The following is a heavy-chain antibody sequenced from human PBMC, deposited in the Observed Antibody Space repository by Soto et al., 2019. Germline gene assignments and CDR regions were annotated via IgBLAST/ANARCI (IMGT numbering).Heavy chain of an antibody. D-gene: IGHD2-15*01. J-gene: IGHJ6*03. V-gene: IGHV3-33*01. CDR2: IWYDGSNK. CDR3: ARDGGTRKSYYYYYMDV. Sequence: GGSLRLSCAASGFTFSSYGMHWVRQAPGKGLEWVAVIWYDGSNKYYADSVKGRFTISRDNSKNTLYLQMNSLRAEDTAVYYCARDGGTRKSYYYYYMDVWGKGTTVTVSS. CDR1: GFTFSSYG.